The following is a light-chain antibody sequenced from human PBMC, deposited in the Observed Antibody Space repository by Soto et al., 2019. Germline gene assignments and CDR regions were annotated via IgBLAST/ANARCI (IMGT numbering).Light chain of an antibody. CDR1: SSDVVGYNY. Sequence: QSALTQPPSASGSPGQSVPISCTGNSSDVVGYNYVSWYQQHPGKAPKLMIYEVSKRPSGVPDRFSGSKSGNTASLTVSGLQAEDEADYYCSSYAGSNNVVFGGGTKLTVL. CDR3: SSYAGSNNVV. V-gene: IGLV2-8*01. J-gene: IGLJ2*01. CDR2: EVS.